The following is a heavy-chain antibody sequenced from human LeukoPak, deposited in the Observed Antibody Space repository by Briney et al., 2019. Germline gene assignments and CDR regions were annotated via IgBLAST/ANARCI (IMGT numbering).Heavy chain of an antibody. CDR3: AKLEYYYDSSGQDAFDI. J-gene: IGHJ3*02. D-gene: IGHD3-22*01. CDR1: GFTFSNYW. CDR2: IKQDGSEK. V-gene: IGHV3-7*01. Sequence: GGSLRLSCAASGFTFSNYWMNWVRQAPGKGLEWVANIKQDGSEKYYVDSVKGRFTISRDNAKNSLYLQMNSLRAEDTAVYYCAKLEYYYDSSGQDAFDIWGQGTMVTVSS.